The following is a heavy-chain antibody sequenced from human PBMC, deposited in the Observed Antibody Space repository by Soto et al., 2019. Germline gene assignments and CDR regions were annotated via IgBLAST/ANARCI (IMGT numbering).Heavy chain of an antibody. CDR2: ISGSGGST. Sequence: GGSLRLSCAASGFTFSSYAMSWVRQAPGKGLEWVSAISGSGGSTYYADSVKGRFTISRDNSKNTLYLQMNSLRAEDTAVYYSAKDPAKAYCSGGSCYSASDAFDIWGQGTMVTVSS. CDR1: GFTFSSYA. V-gene: IGHV3-23*01. J-gene: IGHJ3*02. CDR3: AKDPAKAYCSGGSCYSASDAFDI. D-gene: IGHD2-15*01.